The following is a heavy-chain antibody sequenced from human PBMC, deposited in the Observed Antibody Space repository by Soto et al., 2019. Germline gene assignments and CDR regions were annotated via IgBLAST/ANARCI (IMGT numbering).Heavy chain of an antibody. V-gene: IGHV4-34*01. J-gene: IGHJ4*02. CDR1: GGSFSGYY. CDR2: INHSGST. CDR3: ARDKITGLFDY. Sequence: QVQLQQWGAGLLKPSETLSLTCAVYGGSFSGYYWTWIRQPPGTGLESIGEINHSGSTNYNPSLKSRVNISVDTSKNQFSLKLTSVTATDTAVNYCARDKITGLFDYCGQGTLVTVSS. D-gene: IGHD2-8*02.